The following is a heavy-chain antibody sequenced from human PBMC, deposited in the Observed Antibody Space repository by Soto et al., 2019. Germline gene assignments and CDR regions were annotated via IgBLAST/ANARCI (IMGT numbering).Heavy chain of an antibody. CDR2: IIPIFGTA. CDR1: GGIFTRYD. J-gene: IGHJ6*02. CDR3: SGGQNDYNYYYYYPMDV. V-gene: IGHV1-69*01. D-gene: IGHD4-4*01. Sequence: QVQLVQSGAEVKKPGSSVKVSCKASGGIFTRYDIRWVRQAPGQGLEWMGAIIPIFGTANYAQKFQDRVTITADASTSTAYMELSSLRSEDTAIYYCSGGQNDYNYYYYYPMDVWGRGTTVTVSS.